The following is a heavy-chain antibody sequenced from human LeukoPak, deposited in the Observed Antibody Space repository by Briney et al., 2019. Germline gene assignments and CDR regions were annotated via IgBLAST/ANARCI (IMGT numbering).Heavy chain of an antibody. CDR2: IYPGDSET. CDR3: ARRYYYDSSGYYLAHDAFDI. Sequence: GESLKISCQASGYSFISYWIGWVRQMPGKGLEWMGIIYPGDSETRYSPSFQGQVTISADKSISTAYLQWSSLKASDTAMYYCARRYYYDSSGYYLAHDAFDIWGQGTMVTVSS. V-gene: IGHV5-51*01. D-gene: IGHD3-22*01. CDR1: GYSFISYW. J-gene: IGHJ3*02.